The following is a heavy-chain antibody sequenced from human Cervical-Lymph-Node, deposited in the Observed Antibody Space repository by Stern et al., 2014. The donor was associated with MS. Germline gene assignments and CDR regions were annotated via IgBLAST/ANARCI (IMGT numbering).Heavy chain of an antibody. V-gene: IGHV1-46*01. Sequence: VPLEESGAEVKKPGASVKVSCKASGFTFTNYYVHWVRQAPGQGLEWMGIINRSDDDTGYAQRFQGRLTVTRDTSTSTVYMELTSLRYDDTAVYYCALSAFDYWGQGTLVTVSS. D-gene: IGHD5/OR15-5a*01. CDR3: ALSAFDY. CDR2: INRSDDDT. CDR1: GFTFTNYY. J-gene: IGHJ4*02.